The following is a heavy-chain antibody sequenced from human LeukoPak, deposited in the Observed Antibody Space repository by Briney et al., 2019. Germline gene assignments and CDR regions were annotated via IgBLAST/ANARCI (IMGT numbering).Heavy chain of an antibody. V-gene: IGHV1-18*01. CDR1: GYTFTIYG. CDR3: ARGGQYSSSWYDYYYYMDV. D-gene: IGHD6-13*01. CDR2: ISAYNGNT. J-gene: IGHJ6*03. Sequence: ASVKVSCKASGYTFTIYGISWVRQAPGQGLEWMGWISAYNGNTNYAQKLQGRVTMTTDTSTSTAYMELRSLRSDDTAVYYCARGGQYSSSWYDYYYYMDVWGKGTTVTVSS.